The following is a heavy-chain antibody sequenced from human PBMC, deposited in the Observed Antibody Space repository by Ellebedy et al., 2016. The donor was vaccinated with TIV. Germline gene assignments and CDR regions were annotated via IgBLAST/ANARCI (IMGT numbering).Heavy chain of an antibody. D-gene: IGHD1-7*01. V-gene: IGHV1-69*04. J-gene: IGHJ6*02. CDR1: GGTFSSYA. Sequence: AASVKVSCKASGGTFSSYAISWVRQAPGQGLEWMGRIIPIVGIANYAQKFQGRVTITADKSTSTAYMELSSLRSEDTAVYYCATITGTTGYGMDVWGQGTTVTVSS. CDR2: IIPIVGIA. CDR3: ATITGTTGYGMDV.